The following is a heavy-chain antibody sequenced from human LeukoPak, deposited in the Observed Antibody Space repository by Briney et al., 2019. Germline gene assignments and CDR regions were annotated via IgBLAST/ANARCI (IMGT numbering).Heavy chain of an antibody. CDR1: GGSFSGYY. V-gene: IGHV4-34*01. D-gene: IGHD6-19*01. CDR2: INHCGST. Sequence: SETLSLTCAVYGGSFSGYYLSWIRQPPGKGLEWIGEINHCGSTNYNPSLKSRVTISVDTSKNQFSLKLSSVTAADTAVYYCARARYSSGWYDYWGQGTLVTVSS. CDR3: ARARYSSGWYDY. J-gene: IGHJ4*02.